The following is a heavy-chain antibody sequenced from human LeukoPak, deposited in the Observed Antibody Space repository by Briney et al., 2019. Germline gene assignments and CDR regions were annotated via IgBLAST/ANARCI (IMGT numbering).Heavy chain of an antibody. V-gene: IGHV3-11*01. Sequence: PGGSLRLSCAASGLTFSDYYMSWIRQTPGKGLEWVSCISSSGGTIYYADSVKGRFTISRDNAKNSLYLQMNSLRAEDTAVYYCARDRDSNYRLDSWGQGTLVTVSS. CDR1: GLTFSDYY. J-gene: IGHJ4*02. CDR2: ISSSGGTI. CDR3: ARDRDSNYRLDS. D-gene: IGHD4-11*01.